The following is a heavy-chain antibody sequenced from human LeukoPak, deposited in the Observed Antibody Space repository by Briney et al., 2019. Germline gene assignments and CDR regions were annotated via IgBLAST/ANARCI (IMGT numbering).Heavy chain of an antibody. CDR1: GFTFSNYY. Sequence: GGSLRLSCAASGFTFSNYYMSWIRQAPGKGLEWVSYISSSGGTIYYADSVKGRFTISTDNATNSPYLQMSSLRGEDTAVYYCAGTYSGYASPDYWGQGTLVTVSS. CDR2: ISSSGGTI. V-gene: IGHV3-11*01. J-gene: IGHJ4*02. D-gene: IGHD5-12*01. CDR3: AGTYSGYASPDY.